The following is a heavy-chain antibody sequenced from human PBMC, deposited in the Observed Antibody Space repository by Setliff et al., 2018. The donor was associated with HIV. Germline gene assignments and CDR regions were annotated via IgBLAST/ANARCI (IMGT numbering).Heavy chain of an antibody. J-gene: IGHJ4*02. V-gene: IGHV1-69-2*01. CDR1: GYTFSDYY. Sequence: RASVKVSCKVSGYTFSDYYIHWVQQAPGKGLEWMGRVDPEDGKTMYSRKFQGRISITADTSTDTAYMELSSLRFDDTAIYYCATRLLSLSPDHWGQGTQVTVSS. CDR3: ATRLLSLSPDH. CDR2: VDPEDGKT.